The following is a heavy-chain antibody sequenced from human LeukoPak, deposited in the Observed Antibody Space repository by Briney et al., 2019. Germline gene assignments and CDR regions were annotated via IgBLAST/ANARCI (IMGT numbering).Heavy chain of an antibody. J-gene: IGHJ4*02. CDR1: GFTFSSYA. CDR3: AKWKYSNSGIDDY. CDR2: ISGSGDNT. V-gene: IGHV3-23*01. D-gene: IGHD6-6*01. Sequence: QSGGSLRLSCAASGFTFSSYAMSWVRQVPGKGLEWVSVISGSGDNTYYADSVKGRFTISRDNSKNMLYLQMNSLRAEDTAVDYCAKWKYSNSGIDDYWGQGTLVTVSS.